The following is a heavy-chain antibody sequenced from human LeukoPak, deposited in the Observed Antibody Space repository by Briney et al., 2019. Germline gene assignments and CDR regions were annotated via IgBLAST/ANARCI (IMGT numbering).Heavy chain of an antibody. J-gene: IGHJ4*02. Sequence: GGPLGLSCAASGFTFSSYAMHWVRQAPGKGLEGVAVISYDGSNKYYADSVKGRFTISRDNSENTLYLQMNSLRAEDTAVYYCAREGANANYYDSSFLDYWGQGTLVTVSS. CDR1: GFTFSSYA. CDR2: ISYDGSNK. V-gene: IGHV3-30-3*01. D-gene: IGHD3-22*01. CDR3: AREGANANYYDSSFLDY.